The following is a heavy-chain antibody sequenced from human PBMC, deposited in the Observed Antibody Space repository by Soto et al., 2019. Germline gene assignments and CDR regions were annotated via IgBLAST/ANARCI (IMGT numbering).Heavy chain of an antibody. D-gene: IGHD3-22*01. CDR1: GGSISSYY. CDR3: AREKNYYDSSGYYFQADIPHMWFDT. J-gene: IGHJ5*02. Sequence: SETLSLTCTVSGGSISSYYWSWIRQPPGKGLEWIGYIYYSGSTNYNPSLKSRVTISVDTSKNQFSLKLSSVTAADTAVYYCAREKNYYDSSGYYFQADIPHMWFDTWGEGTLAPVSS. CDR2: IYYSGST. V-gene: IGHV4-59*01.